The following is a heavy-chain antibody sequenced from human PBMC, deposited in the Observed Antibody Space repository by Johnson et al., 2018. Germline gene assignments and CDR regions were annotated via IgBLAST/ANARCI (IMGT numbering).Heavy chain of an antibody. CDR2: IWYDGSNQ. D-gene: IGHD3-22*01. J-gene: IGHJ3*02. Sequence: VQLVESGGGVVQPGTSLRVSCAASGFSFSSYGIHWVRQAPGKGLERVAAIWYDGSNQYYADSVKGRFTISRDVSKNTVYLQMNSLRAVDTAVYYCARPQGDYYDSSGFWADAFDIWGQGTRVTVSS. CDR3: ARPQGDYYDSSGFWADAFDI. V-gene: IGHV3-33*01. CDR1: GFSFSSYG.